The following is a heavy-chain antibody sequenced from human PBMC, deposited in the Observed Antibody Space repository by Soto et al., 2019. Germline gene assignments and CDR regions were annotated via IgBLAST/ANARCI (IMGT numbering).Heavy chain of an antibody. CDR2: ISSSSSTI. D-gene: IGHD6-19*01. Sequence: EVQLVESGGGLVQPGGSLRLSCAASGFTFSSYSMNWVRQAPGKGLEWVSYISSSSSTIYYADSVKGRFTISGDNAKNSLYLQMNSLRDEDTAVYYCARESGSSGWYPNWYFDLWGRGTLVTVSS. CDR3: ARESGSSGWYPNWYFDL. J-gene: IGHJ2*01. V-gene: IGHV3-48*02. CDR1: GFTFSSYS.